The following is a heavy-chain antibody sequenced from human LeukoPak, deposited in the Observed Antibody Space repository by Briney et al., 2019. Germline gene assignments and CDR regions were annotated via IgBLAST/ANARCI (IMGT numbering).Heavy chain of an antibody. CDR2: ISSSSSYI. J-gene: IGHJ4*02. Sequence: PGGSLRLSCAASVFTFSSYSMNWVRQAPGKGLEWVSSISSSSSYIYYADSVKGRFTISRDNAKNSLYLQMNSLRAEDTAVYYCARVYRPEYGQKTDYWGQGTLVTVSS. D-gene: IGHD6-6*01. CDR1: VFTFSSYS. CDR3: ARVYRPEYGQKTDY. V-gene: IGHV3-21*01.